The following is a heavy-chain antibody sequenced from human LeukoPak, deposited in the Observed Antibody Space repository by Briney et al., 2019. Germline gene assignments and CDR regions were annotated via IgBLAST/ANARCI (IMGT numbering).Heavy chain of an antibody. V-gene: IGHV3-30*04. CDR2: ISYDGTSE. Sequence: GGSVRLSCAASGFTFSTYSAHWVRQAPGRGLEWVAVISYDGTSENYADSVKGRFTISRDNSKNTLYLQMNSLRDEDTAIYYCARGFGTRSWSFDYWGQGTLITASS. CDR1: GFTFSTYS. CDR3: ARGFGTRSWSFDY. D-gene: IGHD6-13*01. J-gene: IGHJ4*02.